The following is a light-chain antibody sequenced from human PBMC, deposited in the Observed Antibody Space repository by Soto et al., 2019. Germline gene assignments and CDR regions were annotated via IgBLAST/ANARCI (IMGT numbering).Light chain of an antibody. CDR1: QSVSSNY. CDR3: HKYRDTLRT. CDR2: TAS. Sequence: IVLTQSPGTLSLSPGERASLSCRSSQSVSSNYLAWFQQKPGQSPRLRISTASIRATGIPDRFSGSGSGTQFPLTISNLQPEASAVYHFHKYRDTLRTFGQGTKVDIK. J-gene: IGKJ1*01. V-gene: IGKV3-20*01.